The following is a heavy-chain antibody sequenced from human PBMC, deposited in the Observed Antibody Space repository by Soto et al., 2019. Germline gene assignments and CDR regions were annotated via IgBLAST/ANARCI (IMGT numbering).Heavy chain of an antibody. D-gene: IGHD1-26*01. V-gene: IGHV3-23*01. CDR2: INGGSSTT. CDR1: GFTFSSYA. J-gene: IGHJ3*02. Sequence: EVQLLESGGDLVQPGGSLRLSCAASGFTFSSYAVNWVRQAPGKGLEWVSAINGGSSTTYYADSVKGRFIISRDNSRNTLYLQMNSLRAEDTAIYYCARVIMGAMVHAFEIWGQGTMVAVSS. CDR3: ARVIMGAMVHAFEI.